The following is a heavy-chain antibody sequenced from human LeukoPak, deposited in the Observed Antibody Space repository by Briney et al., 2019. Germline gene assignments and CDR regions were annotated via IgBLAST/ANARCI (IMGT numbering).Heavy chain of an antibody. CDR2: INHSGST. D-gene: IGHD3-3*01. CDR3: ARGPVQIFGENENWFDP. CDR1: GGSFSGYY. Sequence: PSETLSLTCAVYGGSFSGYYWNWIRQPPGKGLEWIGEINHSGSTNYNPSLKSRVTISVDTSENQFSLKLSSVTAADTAVYYCARGPVQIFGENENWFDPWGQGTLVTVSS. J-gene: IGHJ5*02. V-gene: IGHV4-34*01.